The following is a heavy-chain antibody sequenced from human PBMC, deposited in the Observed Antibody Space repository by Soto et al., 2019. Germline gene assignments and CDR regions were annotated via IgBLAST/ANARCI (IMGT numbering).Heavy chain of an antibody. CDR3: ATWHLREHAYDI. D-gene: IGHD5-12*01. CDR1: GLTVSGKKY. CDR2: VYDLDGT. J-gene: IGHJ3*02. V-gene: IGHV3-53*01. Sequence: DVQLVESGGGLIQPGGSLSLSGVASGLTVSGKKYVAWFRQAPGKGPEWVSGVYDLDGTYSADSVRGRFTTSIGNSRTTVWLQMRDLRPEDTALYFCATWHLREHAYDIWGRGTMVTVSS.